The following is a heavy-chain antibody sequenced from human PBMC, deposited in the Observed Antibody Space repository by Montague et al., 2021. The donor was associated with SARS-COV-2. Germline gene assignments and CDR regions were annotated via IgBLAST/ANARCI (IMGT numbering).Heavy chain of an antibody. CDR1: GGSFSGYS. Sequence: SETLSLTCAVRGGSFSGYSWIWIRQPPGKGLQWIGEVKHSGDTEYNTSLKSRVAISIDTSKNQFSLKLSSVTAPDTAVYYCARLGDGVEPSPFLGLGPFYYYCYIDIWGKGTAVTVSS. J-gene: IGHJ6*03. V-gene: IGHV4-34*01. CDR2: VKHSGDT. CDR3: ARLGDGVEPSPFLGLGPFYYYCYIDI. D-gene: IGHD1-1*01.